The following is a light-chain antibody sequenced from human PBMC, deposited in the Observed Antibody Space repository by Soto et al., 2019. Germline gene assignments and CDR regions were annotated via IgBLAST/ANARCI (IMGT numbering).Light chain of an antibody. CDR2: GVS. CDR3: SSFTTSRFYV. CDR1: GHDMXAXXY. J-gene: IGLJ1*01. Sequence: QSVLTQPTSVSGSPGQSITISCTGNGHDMXAXXYVSWXXQHPGKAPRLLIHGVSNRTPGISSRFSAPRSGLTASLTISGLQAEDEADYYCSSFTTSRFYVFGPGTKFTVL. V-gene: IGLV2-14*01.